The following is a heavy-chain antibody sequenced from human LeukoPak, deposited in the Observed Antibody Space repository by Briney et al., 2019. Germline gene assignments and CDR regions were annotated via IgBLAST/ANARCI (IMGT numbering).Heavy chain of an antibody. D-gene: IGHD5-12*01. CDR2: ISSYGGTT. Sequence: GGSLRLSSAASGFSFSTHIMSCVRQAPGKGLEYVSGISSYGGTTYYADSVKGRFIISRDNSKNTLYLQMNSLRAEDTALYYCAKDLHCGWAYWGQGTLVTVSS. J-gene: IGHJ4*02. CDR3: AKDLHCGWAY. V-gene: IGHV3-64*04. CDR1: GFSFSTHI.